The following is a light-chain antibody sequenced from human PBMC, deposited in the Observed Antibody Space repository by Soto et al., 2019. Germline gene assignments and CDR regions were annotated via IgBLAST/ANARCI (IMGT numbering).Light chain of an antibody. CDR3: QHYNSYSEA. CDR1: HSLIKW. J-gene: IGKJ1*01. Sequence: DIQMTQSPSSLSASVGDRVTITCRASHSLIKWLAWYQQKPGKAPKLLIYKASTLKSGVPSRFSGSGSGTEFTLTISSLQPDDFAPYYCQHYNSYSEAFGQGTKVDI. CDR2: KAS. V-gene: IGKV1-5*03.